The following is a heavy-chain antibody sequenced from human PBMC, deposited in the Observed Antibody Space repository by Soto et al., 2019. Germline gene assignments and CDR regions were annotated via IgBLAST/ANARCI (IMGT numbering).Heavy chain of an antibody. CDR3: ARPASPAYCVVDCQAQYLQP. CDR1: GYSFTTYW. CDR2: IYPGDSDT. Sequence: PGESLKISCKGSGYSFTTYWIGWVRQMPGKGLEWMGIIYPGDSDTRYSPSFQGQVTISSDKSISTAYLQWSSLKASDTAMYYCARPASPAYCVVDCQAQYLQPLRHGTLVTFSS. D-gene: IGHD2-21*02. J-gene: IGHJ1*01. V-gene: IGHV5-51*01.